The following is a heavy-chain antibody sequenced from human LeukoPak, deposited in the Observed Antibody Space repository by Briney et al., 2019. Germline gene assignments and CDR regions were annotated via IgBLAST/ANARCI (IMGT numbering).Heavy chain of an antibody. CDR3: ARHVLLWFGEIHFDI. CDR1: GGSFSGYY. D-gene: IGHD3-10*01. V-gene: IGHV4-34*01. Sequence: SETLSLTCAVYGGSFSGYYWSWIRQPPGKGLEWIGEINHSGSTNYNPSLKSRVTISVDTSKNQFTLKLSSVTAADTAVYYCARHVLLWFGEIHFDIWGQGTMVTVSS. CDR2: INHSGST. J-gene: IGHJ3*02.